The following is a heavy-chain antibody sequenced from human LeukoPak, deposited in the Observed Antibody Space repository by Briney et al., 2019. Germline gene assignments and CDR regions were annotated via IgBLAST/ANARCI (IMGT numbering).Heavy chain of an antibody. CDR2: IMAIFGKA. Sequence: GASVKVSCKASGGTLSSYVINWVRQAPGQGLEWMGGIMAIFGKANNAQKFQGRVTITTDQSTSTVYMELSSLRSEDTAVYYCARGRSNSCPDCFDIWGQGTLVIVSS. D-gene: IGHD6-6*01. J-gene: IGHJ3*02. CDR1: GGTLSSYV. V-gene: IGHV1-69*05. CDR3: ARGRSNSCPDCFDI.